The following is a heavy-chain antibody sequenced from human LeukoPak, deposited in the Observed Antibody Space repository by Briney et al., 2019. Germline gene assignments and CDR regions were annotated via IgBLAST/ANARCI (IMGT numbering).Heavy chain of an antibody. CDR2: VNPNSGGT. Sequence: ASVKVSCKASGFTFTGYYMHWVRQAPGQGLEWMGWVNPNSGGTKYAQKFQGRVSMTSDTSISTAYMELTRLTSDDTAVYFCARDYYGGEWSLGYWGQGTLVIVSS. CDR1: GFTFTGYY. J-gene: IGHJ4*02. CDR3: ARDYYGGEWSLGY. V-gene: IGHV1-2*02. D-gene: IGHD4-23*01.